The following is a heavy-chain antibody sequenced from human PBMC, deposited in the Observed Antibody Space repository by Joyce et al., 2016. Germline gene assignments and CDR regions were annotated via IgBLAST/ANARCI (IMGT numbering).Heavy chain of an antibody. D-gene: IGHD2-15*01. Sequence: QVQLVQSGAEVKKPGASVKISCKASGYTFTDYTIHWVRQAPGQSLEWMAWINTGNGNTKYSQKFQGRVAIPRDTSATTVYMELTRLRSEDTAFYYCARVTGYCSGGSCYYWFDPWGQGTLVTVSS. CDR1: GYTFTDYT. V-gene: IGHV1-3*04. CDR2: INTGNGNT. J-gene: IGHJ5*02. CDR3: ARVTGYCSGGSCYYWFDP.